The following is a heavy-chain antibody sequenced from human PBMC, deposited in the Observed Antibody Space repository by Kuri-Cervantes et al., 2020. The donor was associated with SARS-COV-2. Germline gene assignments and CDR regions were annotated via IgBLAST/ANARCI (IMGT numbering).Heavy chain of an antibody. CDR2: IYYSGST. Sequence: SETLSLTCTVSGGSISSYYWSWIRQPPGKGLEWIGYIYYSGSTNYNPSLKSRVTISVDTSKNQFSLKLSSVTAADTAVYYCARAPDSVDCFDYWGQGTLVTVSS. CDR1: GGSISSYY. V-gene: IGHV4-59*01. J-gene: IGHJ4*02. D-gene: IGHD1-14*01. CDR3: ARAPDSVDCFDY.